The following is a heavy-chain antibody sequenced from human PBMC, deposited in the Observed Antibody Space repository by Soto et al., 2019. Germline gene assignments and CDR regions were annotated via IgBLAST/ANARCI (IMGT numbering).Heavy chain of an antibody. CDR3: ASFLYGSGSSNPMGFDY. Sequence: PSETLSLTCSFSGDSVTSHYLTWIRQSPEKGLEWIGYMHYTGFSHYNPSLKSRVTISVDRSKNQFSLKLSSVTAADTAVYYCASFLYGSGSSNPMGFDYWGQGTLVTVSS. V-gene: IGHV4-59*02. CDR1: GDSVTSHY. J-gene: IGHJ4*02. D-gene: IGHD3-10*01. CDR2: MHYTGFS.